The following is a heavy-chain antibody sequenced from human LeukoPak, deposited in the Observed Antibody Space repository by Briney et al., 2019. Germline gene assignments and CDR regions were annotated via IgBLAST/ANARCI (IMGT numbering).Heavy chain of an antibody. J-gene: IGHJ3*02. Sequence: KPGGSLRLSCAASGFTFSSYNINWVRQAPGKGLEWVSYISSSSSNIYYADSVKGRFTISRDNAKNSLYLQMNSLRTEDTAVYYCARDLAGPPQEAFDIWGQGTMVTVSS. CDR2: ISSSSSNI. CDR1: GFTFSSYN. CDR3: ARDLAGPPQEAFDI. V-gene: IGHV3-21*01.